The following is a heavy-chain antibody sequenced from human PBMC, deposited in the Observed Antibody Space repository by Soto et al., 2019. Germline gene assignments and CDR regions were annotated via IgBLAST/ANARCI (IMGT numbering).Heavy chain of an antibody. CDR1: GGSFSGYY. Sequence: PSETLSLTCAVYGGSFSGYYWSWIRQPPGKGLEWIGEINHSGSTNYNPSLKSRVTISVDTSKNQFSLKLSSVTAADTAVYYCARDECTNGVCYDSYYFDYWGQGTLVTVSS. CDR3: ARDECTNGVCYDSYYFDY. V-gene: IGHV4-34*01. CDR2: INHSGST. D-gene: IGHD2-8*01. J-gene: IGHJ4*02.